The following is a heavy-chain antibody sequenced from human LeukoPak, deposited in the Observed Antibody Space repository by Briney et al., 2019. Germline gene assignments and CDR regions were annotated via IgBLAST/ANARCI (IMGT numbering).Heavy chain of an antibody. CDR2: ISSDGTVK. CDR3: ARDLPGYGAFHI. CDR1: GFTFSSYA. V-gene: IGHV3-30-3*01. Sequence: GGSLRLSCAASGFTFSSYAMHWVRQAPGKGLEWVAIISSDGTVKYYADSVKGRFTISSDNSKTTLSLQMNSLRAEDTAVYYCARDLPGYGAFHIWGQGTMVTFS. D-gene: IGHD2-15*01. J-gene: IGHJ3*02.